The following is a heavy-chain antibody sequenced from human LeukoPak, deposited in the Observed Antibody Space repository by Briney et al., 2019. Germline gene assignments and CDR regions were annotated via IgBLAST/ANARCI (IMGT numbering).Heavy chain of an antibody. Sequence: PSETLSLTCAVYGGSFSGYYWSWIRQPPRKGLEWIGEIVHSGNTKYNPSLKSRVTISVDTSKNQFSLNLTSVTAADTAVYYCARFGSSTWYKGAFDIWGQGTMVTVAS. CDR3: ARFGSSTWYKGAFDI. D-gene: IGHD1-1*01. J-gene: IGHJ3*02. V-gene: IGHV4-34*12. CDR2: IVHSGNT. CDR1: GGSFSGYY.